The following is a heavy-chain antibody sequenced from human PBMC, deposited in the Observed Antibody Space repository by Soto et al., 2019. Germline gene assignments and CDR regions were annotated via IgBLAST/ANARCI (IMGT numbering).Heavy chain of an antibody. CDR3: ARVSEMATVTYYFDY. CDR2: IYHSGST. D-gene: IGHD4-17*01. CDR1: GGSISSGGYS. V-gene: IGHV4-30-2*01. Sequence: QLQLQESGSGLVKPSQTLSLTCAVSGGSISSGGYSWSWIRQPPGKGLEWIGYIYHSGSTYYNPSHKSRVTISEDRTKNQFSLKLSSGTAADTAVYYCARVSEMATVTYYFDYWGQGTLVTVSS. J-gene: IGHJ4*02.